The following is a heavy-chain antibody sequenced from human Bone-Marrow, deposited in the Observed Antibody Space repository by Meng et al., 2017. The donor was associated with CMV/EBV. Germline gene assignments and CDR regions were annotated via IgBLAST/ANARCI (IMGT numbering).Heavy chain of an antibody. J-gene: IGHJ4*02. V-gene: IGHV3-7*01. Sequence: GESLKISCAASGFTFSSYAMYWVRQAPGKGLEWVATIKHDGSEKYYVDSVEGRFTISRDNAKNSLYLQMNSLRVEDTAVYYCARVPKWVASYFDYWGQGTLVTVSS. D-gene: IGHD1-26*01. CDR1: GFTFSSYA. CDR3: ARVPKWVASYFDY. CDR2: IKHDGSEK.